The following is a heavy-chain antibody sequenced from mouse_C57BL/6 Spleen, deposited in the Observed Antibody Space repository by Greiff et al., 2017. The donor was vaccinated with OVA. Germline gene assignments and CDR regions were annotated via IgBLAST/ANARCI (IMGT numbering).Heavy chain of an antibody. CDR3: ARGGYYYGPYAMDY. D-gene: IGHD1-1*01. J-gene: IGHJ4*01. CDR2: ISYDGSN. V-gene: IGHV3-6*01. Sequence: EVQLQESGPGLVKPSQSLSLTCSVTGYSITSGYYWNWIRQFPGNKLEWMGYISYDGSNNYNPSLKNRISITRDTSKNQFFLKLNSVTTEDTATYYCARGGYYYGPYAMDYWGQGTSVTVSS. CDR1: GYSITSGYY.